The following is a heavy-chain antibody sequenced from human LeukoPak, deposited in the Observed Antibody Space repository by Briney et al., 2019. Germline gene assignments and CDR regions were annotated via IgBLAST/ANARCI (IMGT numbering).Heavy chain of an antibody. V-gene: IGHV3-48*03. CDR2: ISSSGSTI. J-gene: IGHJ6*04. CDR1: GFTFSSYE. CDR3: AELGITMIGGV. Sequence: HPGGSLRLSCAASGFTFSSYEMNWVRQAPGKGLEWVSYISSSGSTIYYADSVKGRFTISRDNAKNSLYLQMNSLRAEDTTVYYCAELGITMIGGVWGKGTTVTISS. D-gene: IGHD3-10*02.